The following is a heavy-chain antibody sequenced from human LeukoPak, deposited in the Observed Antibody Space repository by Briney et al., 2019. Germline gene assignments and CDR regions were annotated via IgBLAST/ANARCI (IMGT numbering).Heavy chain of an antibody. CDR2: ISGSGVTI. V-gene: IGHV3-48*03. J-gene: IGHJ4*02. CDR3: ARDGVPGHTVFDY. CDR1: GFTFSGYE. D-gene: IGHD1-1*01. Sequence: GGSLRLSCAASGFTFSGYEMNWVRQAPGKGLEWVSHISGSGVTIHYSDSVKGRFTISRDNAKNSLSLQMNSLRVEDTAVCYCARDGVPGHTVFDYWGQGTPVTVSS.